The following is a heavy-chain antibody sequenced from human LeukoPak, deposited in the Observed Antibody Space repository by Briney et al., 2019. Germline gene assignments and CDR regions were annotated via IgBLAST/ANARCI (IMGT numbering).Heavy chain of an antibody. V-gene: IGHV4-39*01. J-gene: IGHJ4*02. CDR2: IYYSGNT. D-gene: IGHD4-17*01. CDR3: ASHQHGDYLFRF. CDR1: GGSMSSINYY. Sequence: SETLSLTCTVSGGSMSSINYYWGWIRQPPGKGLEWIGSIYYSGNTYYNPSLKSRVTISIDTSKNQFSLKLNSVTAADTAMYYCASHQHGDYLFRFWGQGTLVTVSS.